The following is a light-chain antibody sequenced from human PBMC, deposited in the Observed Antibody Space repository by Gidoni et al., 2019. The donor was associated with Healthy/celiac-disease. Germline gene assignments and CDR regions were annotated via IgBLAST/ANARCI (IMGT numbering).Light chain of an antibody. CDR2: AAS. J-gene: IGKJ2*01. Sequence: DIQMTQSPSSLSASVGDRVTITCRASQSISSYLNCYQQKPGKAPKLLIYAASSLQSGVPSRFSGSGSGTDFTLTISSLQPEDFATYYCQQSYSTRYTFGQGTKLEIK. CDR3: QQSYSTRYT. CDR1: QSISSY. V-gene: IGKV1-39*01.